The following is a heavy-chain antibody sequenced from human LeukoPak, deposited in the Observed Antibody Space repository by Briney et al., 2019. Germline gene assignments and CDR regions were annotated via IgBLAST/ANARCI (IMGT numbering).Heavy chain of an antibody. V-gene: IGHV3-7*01. CDR2: IKQDGSEK. CDR3: ARDLHFRVYDSSIYYPY. CDR1: GFTFSSYW. J-gene: IGHJ4*02. D-gene: IGHD3-22*01. Sequence: PGGSLRLSCAASGFTFSSYWMSWVCQAPGKGLEWVANIKQDGSEKYYVDSVEGRFTISRDSAKNSLYLQMNSLRAEDTAVYYCARDLHFRVYDSSIYYPYWGQGTLVTVSS.